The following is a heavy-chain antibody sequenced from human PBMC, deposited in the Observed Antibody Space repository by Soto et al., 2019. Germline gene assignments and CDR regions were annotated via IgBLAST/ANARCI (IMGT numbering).Heavy chain of an antibody. CDR1: GCSVSSGSYY. CDR2: IYYSGST. J-gene: IGHJ4*02. D-gene: IGHD3-3*01. CDR3: ATIFGRVDY. V-gene: IGHV4-61*01. Sequence: QVQLQESGPGLVKPSETLSLTCTVSGCSVSSGSYYWSWIRQPPGKGLEWIGYIYYSGSTNYNPSLKSRVTISVDTYKNQFSLKLSSVTAADTAVYYCATIFGRVDYWGQGTLVPVSS.